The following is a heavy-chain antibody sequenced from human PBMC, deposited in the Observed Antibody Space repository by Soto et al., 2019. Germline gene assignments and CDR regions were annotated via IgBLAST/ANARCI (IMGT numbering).Heavy chain of an antibody. CDR3: ARVRSIRSIAARQVPLFIDY. CDR1: GGSISSGDYY. J-gene: IGHJ4*02. D-gene: IGHD6-6*01. V-gene: IGHV4-30-4*01. Sequence: QVQLQESGPGLVKPSQTLSLTCTVSGGSISSGDYYWSWIRQPPGKGLEWIGYIYYSGSTYYNPSLKSRVTISVDTSKNQFSLKLSSVTAADTAVYYCARVRSIRSIAARQVPLFIDYWGQGTLVTVSS. CDR2: IYYSGST.